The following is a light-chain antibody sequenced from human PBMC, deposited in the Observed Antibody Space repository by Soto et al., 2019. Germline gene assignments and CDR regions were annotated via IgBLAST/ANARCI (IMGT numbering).Light chain of an antibody. CDR1: QSVSSSY. CDR3: QQRSNWPRT. J-gene: IGKJ1*01. V-gene: IGKV3D-20*02. Sequence: EIVLTQSPGSLSVSPGERATLSCRASQSVSSSYLAWYQQKPGQSPRLLIYDTSNRATGIPARFSGSGSGTDFTLTISSLEPEDFAVYYCQQRSNWPRTFGQGTKV. CDR2: DTS.